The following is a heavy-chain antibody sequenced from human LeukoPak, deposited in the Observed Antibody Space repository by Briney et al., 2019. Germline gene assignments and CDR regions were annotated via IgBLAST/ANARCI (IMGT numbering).Heavy chain of an antibody. D-gene: IGHD2-15*01. CDR3: ASRPDQHLLYYFDY. V-gene: IGHV1-2*02. CDR2: INPNSGGT. Sequence: GASVKVSCKASGYTFTGYYMHWVRQAPGQGLEWMGWINPNSGGTKYAQKFQGRVTMTSGASISTAYMELSSLRSDDTAVYYCASRPDQHLLYYFDYWGQGALVTVSS. J-gene: IGHJ4*02. CDR1: GYTFTGYY.